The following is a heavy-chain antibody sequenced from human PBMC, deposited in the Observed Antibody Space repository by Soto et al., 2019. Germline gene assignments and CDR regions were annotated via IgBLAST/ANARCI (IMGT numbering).Heavy chain of an antibody. CDR3: ARAAIVVVPPLYYYYGMDV. Sequence: SVKVSCKASGGTFSSYAISWVRQAPGQGLEWMGRIIPIFGTANYAQKFQGRVTITADESTSTAYMELSSLRSEDTAVYYCARAAIVVVPPLYYYYGMDVWGQGNPGHRLL. D-gene: IGHD2-2*01. CDR1: GGTFSSYA. CDR2: IIPIFGTA. V-gene: IGHV1-69*13. J-gene: IGHJ6*02.